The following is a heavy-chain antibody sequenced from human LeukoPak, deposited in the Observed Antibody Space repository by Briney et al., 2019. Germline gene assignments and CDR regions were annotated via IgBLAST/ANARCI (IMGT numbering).Heavy chain of an antibody. CDR2: INPNSGGT. CDR1: GYTFTGYY. CDR3: ARAVDDSSGYYLDY. Sequence: GASVKVSCKASGYTFTGYYMHWVRQAPGQGLEWMGWINPNSGGTNYAQKFQGWVTMTRDTSISTAYMELSRLRSDDTAVYYCARAVDDSSGYYLDYWGRGTLVTVSS. V-gene: IGHV1-2*04. D-gene: IGHD3-22*01. J-gene: IGHJ4*02.